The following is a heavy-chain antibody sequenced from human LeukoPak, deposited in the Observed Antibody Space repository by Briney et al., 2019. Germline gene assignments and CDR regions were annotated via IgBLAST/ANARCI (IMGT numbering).Heavy chain of an antibody. Sequence: PSETLSLTCAVYGGSFSGYYWSWIRQPPGKGLEWIGEINHSGSTNYNPSLKSRVTISVDTSKNQFSLKLSSVTAADTAVYYCARAGSHAFDYWGQGTLVTVSS. D-gene: IGHD3-10*01. V-gene: IGHV4-34*01. CDR1: GGSFSGYY. CDR3: ARAGSHAFDY. J-gene: IGHJ4*02. CDR2: INHSGST.